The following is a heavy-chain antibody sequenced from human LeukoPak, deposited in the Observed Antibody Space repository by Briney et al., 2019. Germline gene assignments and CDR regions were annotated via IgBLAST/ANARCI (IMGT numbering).Heavy chain of an antibody. Sequence: SVRVSCKASGYTFTGYFMHWVRQAPGQGLEWMGGIIPIFGTANYAQKFQGRVTITADESTSTAYMELSSLRSEDTAVYYCATLGSHTYYYGSGSYHSPFDYWGQGTLVTVSS. CDR3: ATLGSHTYYYGSGSYHSPFDY. CDR1: GYTFTGYF. CDR2: IIPIFGTA. V-gene: IGHV1-69*13. D-gene: IGHD3-10*01. J-gene: IGHJ4*02.